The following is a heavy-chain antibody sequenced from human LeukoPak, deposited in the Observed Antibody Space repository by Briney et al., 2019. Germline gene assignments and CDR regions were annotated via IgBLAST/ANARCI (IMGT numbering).Heavy chain of an antibody. CDR3: ASPRLEMPTIGAFDI. V-gene: IGHV4-38-2*02. CDR2: IYHSGST. CDR1: GYSISSGYY. Sequence: NPSETLSLTCTVSGYSISSGYYWSWIRQPPGKGLEWIGSIYHSGSTYYNPSLESRITISVDTSKNQFSLKLSSVTAADTAVYYCASPRLEMPTIGAFDIWGQGTMVTVSS. D-gene: IGHD5-24*01. J-gene: IGHJ3*02.